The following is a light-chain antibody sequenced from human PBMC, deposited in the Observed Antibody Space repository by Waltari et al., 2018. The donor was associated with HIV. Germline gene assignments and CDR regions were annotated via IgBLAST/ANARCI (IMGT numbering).Light chain of an antibody. CDR1: NMGSKS. CDR3: QVWDSSSDHVV. Sequence: SYVLTQTPSVSVAPGQTARITCGGKNMGSKSVHWYQQKPDQAHLLVIYSDSDRPSGIPERFSVSNSGNTATLTISRVEAGDEADYYCQVWDSSSDHVVFGGGTKLTVL. V-gene: IGLV3-21*04. J-gene: IGLJ2*01. CDR2: SDS.